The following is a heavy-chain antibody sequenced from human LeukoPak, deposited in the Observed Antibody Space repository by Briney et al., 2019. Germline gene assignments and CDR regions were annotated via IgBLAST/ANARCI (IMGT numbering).Heavy chain of an antibody. CDR1: GYSFTNYW. D-gene: IGHD2-2*01. J-gene: IGHJ4*02. Sequence: GESLKISCKGSGYSFTNYWIGWVRQMPGKGLEWMGIIYPGDSDTRYSPSFQGQVTISADKSISTAYLQWSSLKASDTAMYYCARPGYCSSTSCYDVFFDYWAREPWSPSPQ. V-gene: IGHV5-51*01. CDR2: IYPGDSDT. CDR3: ARPGYCSSTSCYDVFFDY.